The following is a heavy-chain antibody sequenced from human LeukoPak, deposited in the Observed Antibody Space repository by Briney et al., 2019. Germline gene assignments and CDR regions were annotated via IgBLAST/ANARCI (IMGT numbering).Heavy chain of an antibody. J-gene: IGHJ5*02. D-gene: IGHD2-15*01. V-gene: IGHV1-18*01. Sequence: ASVKVSCKASGYTFTSYGISWVRQAPGQGLEWMGWISAYNGNTNYAQKLQGRVTMTTDTSTSTAYMELRRLRSDDPAVYYCAGTAGCSGGSCYLVWFDPWGQGTLVTVSS. CDR3: AGTAGCSGGSCYLVWFDP. CDR2: ISAYNGNT. CDR1: GYTFTSYG.